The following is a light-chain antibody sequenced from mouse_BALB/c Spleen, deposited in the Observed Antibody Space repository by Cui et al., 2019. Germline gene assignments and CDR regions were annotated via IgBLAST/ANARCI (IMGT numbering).Light chain of an antibody. CDR3: LQGTLQPFT. Sequence: DVAVAQTPLPQPVSFGDEGSISCRSSQSVVNSYGNTYLSWYLHKPGQSPQLLIYGISNRFSGVPDRFSGSGSGTDFTLKISTIKPEDLGMYYCLQGTLQPFTFGSGTKLEIK. J-gene: IGKJ4*01. CDR1: QSVVNSYGNTY. CDR2: GIS. V-gene: IGKV1-88*01.